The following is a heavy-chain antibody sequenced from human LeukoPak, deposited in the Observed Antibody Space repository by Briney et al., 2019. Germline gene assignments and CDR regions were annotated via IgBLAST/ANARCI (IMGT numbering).Heavy chain of an antibody. CDR3: ARTYYYGSGSYYEHRDAFDI. CDR2: IYHSGST. V-gene: IGHV4-38-2*02. J-gene: IGHJ3*02. Sequence: SETPSLTCTVSGYSISSGYYWGWIRQPPGKGLEWIGSIYHSGSTYYNPSLKSRVTISADTSKNQFSLKLNSVTAADTALYYCARTYYYGSGSYYEHRDAFDIWGQGTMVTVSS. D-gene: IGHD3-10*01. CDR1: GYSISSGYY.